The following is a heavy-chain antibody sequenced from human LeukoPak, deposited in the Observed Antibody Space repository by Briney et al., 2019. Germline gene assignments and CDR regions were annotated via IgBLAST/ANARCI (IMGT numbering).Heavy chain of an antibody. CDR1: GFTFSSYG. D-gene: IGHD2-2*01. V-gene: IGHV3-23*01. J-gene: IGHJ5*02. CDR2: ISGSGGST. CDR3: AKLTNSWFDP. Sequence: GGYLRLSCAASGFTFSSYGMSWVRQAPGKGLEWVSAISGSGGSTYYADSVKGRFTISRDNSKNTLYLQMNSLRAEDTAVYYCAKLTNSWFDPWGQGTLVAVSS.